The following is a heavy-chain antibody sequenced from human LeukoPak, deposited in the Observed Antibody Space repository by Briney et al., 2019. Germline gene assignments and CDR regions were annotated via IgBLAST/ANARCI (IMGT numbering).Heavy chain of an antibody. Sequence: PGGSLRLSCAASGFTFYSYTMNWVRQAPGKGLEWVSSISSDISYIYYADSVKGRFTISSDNAKNSLYLQMNSLRAEDTAVYYCARDPSEGDYWGQGTLVTVSS. CDR3: ARDPSEGDY. CDR2: ISSDISYI. D-gene: IGHD1-14*01. CDR1: GFTFYSYT. V-gene: IGHV3-21*01. J-gene: IGHJ4*02.